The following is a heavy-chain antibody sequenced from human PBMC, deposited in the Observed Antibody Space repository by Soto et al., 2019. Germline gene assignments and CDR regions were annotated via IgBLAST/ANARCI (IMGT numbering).Heavy chain of an antibody. CDR1: GFTFSSYA. Sequence: EVQLLESGGGLVQPGGSLRLSCAASGFTFSSYAMYWVRQAPGKGLEWVSTISNSGSTYYADSVEGRFTISRDNSKDSLYLQMNSLRAEDTAVYYCAKPQLRGAVVNVWGQGTTVTVSS. CDR3: AKPQLRGAVVNV. V-gene: IGHV3-23*01. D-gene: IGHD1-26*01. J-gene: IGHJ6*02. CDR2: ISNSGST.